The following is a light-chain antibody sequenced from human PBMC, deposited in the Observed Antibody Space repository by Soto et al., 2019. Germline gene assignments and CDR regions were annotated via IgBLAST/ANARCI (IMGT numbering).Light chain of an antibody. CDR2: EVS. CDR3: SSYTSSSTV. Sequence: QSALTQPASVSGSPGQSITISCTGTSSDVGGYNYVSWYQKHPGKAPKLMIYEVSNRPSGVSTRFSGSKSGNTASLTISGLQAEDEADYYCSSYTSSSTVVGTGTKVTVL. J-gene: IGLJ1*01. V-gene: IGLV2-14*01. CDR1: SSDVGGYNY.